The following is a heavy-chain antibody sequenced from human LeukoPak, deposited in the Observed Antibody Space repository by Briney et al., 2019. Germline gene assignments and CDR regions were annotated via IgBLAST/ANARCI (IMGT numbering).Heavy chain of an antibody. J-gene: IGHJ6*03. V-gene: IGHV3-21*01. CDR1: GFTFSSYS. CDR2: ISSSGSYI. Sequence: GGSLRLSCAASGFTFSSYSMNWVRQAPGKGLEWVSSISSSGSYIYYADSVKGRFTISRDNAKNSLYLQMNSLRAEDTAVYYCARDPNTYDFWSGYGDYYYYMDVWGKGTTVTVSS. D-gene: IGHD3-3*01. CDR3: ARDPNTYDFWSGYGDYYYYMDV.